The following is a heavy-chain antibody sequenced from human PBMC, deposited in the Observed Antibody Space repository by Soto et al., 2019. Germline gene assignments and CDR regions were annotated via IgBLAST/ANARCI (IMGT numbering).Heavy chain of an antibody. J-gene: IGHJ6*03. CDR1: GGSISSYD. CDR2: IYYSGST. V-gene: IGHV4-59*08. Sequence: SETLSLTCTVSGGSISSYDWSWIRQPPGKGLEWIGYIYYSGSTNYNPSLKSRVTISVDTSKNQFSLTLSSVTAADTAVYYCARHVGLHYYYYYYMDVWGKGTTVTVSS. D-gene: IGHD5-12*01. CDR3: ARHVGLHYYYYYYMDV.